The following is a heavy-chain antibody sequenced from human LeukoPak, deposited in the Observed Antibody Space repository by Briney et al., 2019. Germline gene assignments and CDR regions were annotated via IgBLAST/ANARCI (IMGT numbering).Heavy chain of an antibody. V-gene: IGHV3-20*01. CDR2: INWNGGST. Sequence: AGGSLRLSCAASGFTFDDYGMSWVRQAPGKGLEWVAGINWNGGSTGYADSVKGRFTISRDNAKNSLYLQMNSLRAEDTALYHCARGAYCGGDCLYCFDYWGQGTLVTVSS. CDR3: ARGAYCGGDCLYCFDY. J-gene: IGHJ4*02. CDR1: GFTFDDYG. D-gene: IGHD2-21*02.